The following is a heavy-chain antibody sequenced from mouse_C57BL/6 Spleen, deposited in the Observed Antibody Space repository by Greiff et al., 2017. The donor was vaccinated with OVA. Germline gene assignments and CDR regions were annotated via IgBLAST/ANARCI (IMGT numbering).Heavy chain of an antibody. CDR2: IDPSDSYT. Sequence: QVQLQQPGAELVRPGTSVTLSCKASGYTFTSYWMHWVKQRPGQGLEWIGVIDPSDSYTNYNQKFKGKATLTVDTSSSTAYMQLSSLTSEDSAVYYCANGSSYYAMDYWGQGTSVTVSS. D-gene: IGHD1-1*01. V-gene: IGHV1-59*01. CDR1: GYTFTSYW. J-gene: IGHJ4*01. CDR3: ANGSSYYAMDY.